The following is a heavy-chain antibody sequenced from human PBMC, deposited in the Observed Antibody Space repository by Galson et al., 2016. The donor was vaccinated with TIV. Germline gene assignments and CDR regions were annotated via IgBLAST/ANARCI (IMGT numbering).Heavy chain of an antibody. CDR1: GFTFGNYA. V-gene: IGHV3-49*04. J-gene: IGHJ4*02. CDR3: TRDLVRDIIVIPAAQFDY. Sequence: SLRLSCAASGFTFGNYAMSWVRQAPGKGLEWVGFITTKAYGGTTEYAASVKGRFTISRDDSKSIAYLQMNSLRTEDTAVYYCTRDLVRDIIVIPAAQFDYWGQGTLVTVSS. CDR2: ITTKAYGGTT. D-gene: IGHD2-2*01.